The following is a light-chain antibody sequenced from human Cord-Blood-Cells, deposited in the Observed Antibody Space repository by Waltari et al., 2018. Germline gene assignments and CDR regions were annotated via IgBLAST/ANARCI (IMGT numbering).Light chain of an antibody. CDR1: QSVSSSY. V-gene: IGKV3-20*01. J-gene: IGKJ1*01. CDR3: QQYGSSPRT. CDR2: GAS. Sequence: EIVLTQSPGTLSLSPGERATLSCRASQSVSSSYLAWYQQKPGQAPRLLIYGASSSATGIPDRFSGSVSVTDFTLTISRLEPEEFAVYYCQQYGSSPRTFGQGTKVEIK.